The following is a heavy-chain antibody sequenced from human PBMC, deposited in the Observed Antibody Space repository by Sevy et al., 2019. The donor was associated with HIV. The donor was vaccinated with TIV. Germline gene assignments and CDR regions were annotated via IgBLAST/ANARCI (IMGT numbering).Heavy chain of an antibody. D-gene: IGHD3-10*02. CDR1: GFTFNIYE. CDR2: ISSSFTNI. CDR3: TNYVHY. J-gene: IGHJ4*02. V-gene: IGHV3-48*03. Sequence: GGSLRLSCVASGFTFNIYEMNWVRQAPGEGLGWVSYISSSFTNIYYADYVKGRFTISRDNAKNSLYLQMNSLRAEESAVYYCTNYVHYWGQGTLVTVSS.